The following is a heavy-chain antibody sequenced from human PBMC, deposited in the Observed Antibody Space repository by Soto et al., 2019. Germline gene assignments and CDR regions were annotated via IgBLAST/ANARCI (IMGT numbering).Heavy chain of an antibody. CDR3: ARGDAYYDILTGYLDP. J-gene: IGHJ5*02. V-gene: IGHV4-30-4*01. CDR1: GGSISSGDYY. CDR2: IYYSGGT. D-gene: IGHD3-9*01. Sequence: SETLSLTCTVSGGSISSGDYYWSWIRQPPGKGLEWIGYIYYSGGTYYNPSLKSRVTISVDTSKNQFSLKLSSVTAADTAVYYCARGDAYYDILTGYLDPWGQGTLVTVSS.